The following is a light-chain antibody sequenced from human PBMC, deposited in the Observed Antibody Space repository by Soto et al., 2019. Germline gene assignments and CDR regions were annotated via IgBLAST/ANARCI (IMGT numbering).Light chain of an antibody. V-gene: IGLV2-14*01. CDR2: EVN. CDR1: SSDVGGFNF. J-gene: IGLJ1*01. Sequence: QSALTQPASVSGSPGQSITISCTGTSSDVGGFNFVSWFQHHPDKAPKLIIYEVNHRPSGVSNRFSGSKSANTASLTISGLQADDEADYFCGSHSSAATLPYVFGSGTKVTVL. CDR3: GSHSSAATLPYV.